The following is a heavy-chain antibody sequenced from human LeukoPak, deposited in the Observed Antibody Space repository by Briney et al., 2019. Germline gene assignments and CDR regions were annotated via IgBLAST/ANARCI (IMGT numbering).Heavy chain of an antibody. J-gene: IGHJ4*02. Sequence: GGSLSLSCAASGFTFSSYAMHWVRQAPGKGLEWVAVISYDGSNKYYADSVKGRFTISRDNSKNTLYLQMNSLRAEDTAVYYCARDRGGSYYFDYWGQGTLVTVSS. V-gene: IGHV3-30-3*01. CDR3: ARDRGGSYYFDY. CDR1: GFTFSSYA. D-gene: IGHD1-26*01. CDR2: ISYDGSNK.